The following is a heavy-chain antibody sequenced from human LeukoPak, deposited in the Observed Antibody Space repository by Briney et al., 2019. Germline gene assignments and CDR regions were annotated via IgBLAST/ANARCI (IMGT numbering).Heavy chain of an antibody. CDR2: IYYSGST. CDR1: GGSISSGGYY. V-gene: IGHV4-31*03. Sequence: SETLSLTCTVSGGSISSGGYYWSWIRQHPGKGLEWIGYIYYSGSTYYNPSLKSRVTISVDTSKNQFSLKLSSVTAADTAVYYCAREVTAIPWDAFDIWGQGTMVTVSS. CDR3: AREVTAIPWDAFDI. J-gene: IGHJ3*02. D-gene: IGHD2-21*02.